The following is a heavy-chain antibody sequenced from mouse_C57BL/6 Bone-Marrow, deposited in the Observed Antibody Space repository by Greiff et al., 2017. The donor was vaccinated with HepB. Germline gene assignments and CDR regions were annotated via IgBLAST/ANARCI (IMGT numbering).Heavy chain of an antibody. CDR2: IYPGSGNT. CDR1: GYTFTDYY. Sequence: VQLQQSGAELVRPGASVKLSCKASGYTFTDYYINWVKQRPGQGLEWIARIYPGSGNTYYNEKFKGKATLTAEKSSSTAYMQLSSLTSEDSAVYFCARGGSRAMDYWGQGTSVTVSS. CDR3: ARGGSRAMDY. J-gene: IGHJ4*01. V-gene: IGHV1-76*01.